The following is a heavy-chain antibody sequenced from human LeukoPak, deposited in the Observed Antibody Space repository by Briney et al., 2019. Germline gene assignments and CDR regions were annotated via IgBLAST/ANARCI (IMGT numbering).Heavy chain of an antibody. Sequence: SGGSLRLSCAASGFTFSDYYMSWIRQAPGKGLEWVSYIGSSGSTIYYADSVKGRFTISRDNAKNSLYLQMNSLRAEDTAVYYCARARFYYYDSSGYLGYWGQGTLVTVSS. CDR2: IGSSGSTI. D-gene: IGHD3-22*01. V-gene: IGHV3-11*01. CDR3: ARARFYYYDSSGYLGY. J-gene: IGHJ4*02. CDR1: GFTFSDYY.